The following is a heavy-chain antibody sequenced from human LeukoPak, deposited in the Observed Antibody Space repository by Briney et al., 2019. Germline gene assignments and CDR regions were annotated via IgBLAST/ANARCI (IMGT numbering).Heavy chain of an antibody. V-gene: IGHV3-66*01. CDR2: IYIGGTT. CDR1: GFNFSGNY. J-gene: IGHJ3*02. Sequence: GGSLRLSCVDSGFNFSGNYMTWVRHAPGKGLEWVSAIYIGGTTYYADSVKGRFTISRDNPKSTLYLQMHSLRAEDTAVYYCAREGGRDDAFDIWGQGTMVIVSS. D-gene: IGHD3-16*01. CDR3: AREGGRDDAFDI.